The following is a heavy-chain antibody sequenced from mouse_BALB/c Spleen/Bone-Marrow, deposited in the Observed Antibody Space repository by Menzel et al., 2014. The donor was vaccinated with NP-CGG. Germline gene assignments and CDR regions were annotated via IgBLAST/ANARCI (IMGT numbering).Heavy chain of an antibody. Sequence: QVQLKQSGPELVKPGASVKISCKASGYTFTDYYINWVKQKPGQGLEWIGWIYPRNNNTKYNERFKDKATLTVDTPSSTAYMQLSSLTSDDTAVYFCARGMTTATFAYWGQATLVTVSA. CDR3: ARGMTTATFAY. J-gene: IGHJ3*01. CDR1: GYTFTDYY. CDR2: IYPRNNNT. V-gene: IGHV1-84*02. D-gene: IGHD1-2*01.